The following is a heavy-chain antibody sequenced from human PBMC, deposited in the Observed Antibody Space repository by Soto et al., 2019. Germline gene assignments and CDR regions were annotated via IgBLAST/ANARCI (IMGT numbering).Heavy chain of an antibody. V-gene: IGHV1-3*05. J-gene: IGHJ4*02. CDR1: GYTFTSYA. Sequence: QVKLVQSGAEEKKPGASVKVSCKASGYTFTSYAMHWVRQAPGQRREWMGWINAGNGNTKYSQKFQGRVTITRDTSANTAYMELSSLRSEDTAVYYCARAWVVVTAPDYWGQGTLVTVSS. CDR2: INAGNGNT. D-gene: IGHD2-21*02. CDR3: ARAWVVVTAPDY.